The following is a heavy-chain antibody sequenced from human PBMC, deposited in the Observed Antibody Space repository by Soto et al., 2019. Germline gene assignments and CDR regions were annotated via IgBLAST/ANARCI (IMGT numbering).Heavy chain of an antibody. CDR1: GESFSGYF. Sequence: SETLSLTCDAHGESFSGYFWSWFRQPPGKGLEWIGYISYIGTTNYNPSLKSRVTISVDTSKNQFPLRLTSVTAADTAVYYCGRGGGGYGNGMIDYWGQGTPVTVSS. D-gene: IGHD5-18*01. CDR3: GRGGGGYGNGMIDY. CDR2: ISYIGTT. V-gene: IGHV4-59*01. J-gene: IGHJ4*02.